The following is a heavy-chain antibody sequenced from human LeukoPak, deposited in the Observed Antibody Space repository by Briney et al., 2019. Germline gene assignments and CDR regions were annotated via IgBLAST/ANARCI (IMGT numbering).Heavy chain of an antibody. CDR2: IYTSGST. V-gene: IGHV4-61*02. CDR1: GGSISSGSYY. CDR3: ASSLWWGYSSTLFDY. Sequence: SETLSLTCTVSGGSISSGSYYWSWIRQPAGKGLEWIGRIYTSGSTNYNPSLKSRVTISVDTSKNQFSLKLSSVTAADTAVYYCASSLWWGYSSTLFDYWGQGTLVTVSS. D-gene: IGHD6-13*01. J-gene: IGHJ4*02.